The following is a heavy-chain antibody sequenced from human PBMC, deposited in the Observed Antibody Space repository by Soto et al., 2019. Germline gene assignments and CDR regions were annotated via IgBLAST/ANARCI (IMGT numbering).Heavy chain of an antibody. CDR3: ARTLEWVVNYYYYMDV. CDR2: ISAYNGNT. Sequence: ASVKVSCTASGYTFTSYGISWVRQAPGQGLEWMGWISAYNGNTNYAQKLQGRVTMTTDTSTSTAYMELRSLRSDDTAVYYCARTLEWVVNYYYYMDVWGKGTTVTVS. V-gene: IGHV1-18*01. D-gene: IGHD6-19*01. J-gene: IGHJ6*03. CDR1: GYTFTSYG.